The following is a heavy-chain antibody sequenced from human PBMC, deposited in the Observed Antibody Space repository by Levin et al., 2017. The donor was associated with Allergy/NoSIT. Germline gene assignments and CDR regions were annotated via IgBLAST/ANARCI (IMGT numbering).Heavy chain of an antibody. CDR2: ISYDGSNK. J-gene: IGHJ3*02. D-gene: IGHD4-17*01. CDR1: GFTFSSYG. V-gene: IGHV3-30*18. CDR3: AKDGDYGDLDAFDI. Sequence: GESLKISCAASGFTFSSYGMHWVRQAPGKGLEWVAVISYDGSNKYYADSVKGRFTISRDNSKNTLYLQMNSLRAEDTAVYYCAKDGDYGDLDAFDIWGQGTMVTVSS.